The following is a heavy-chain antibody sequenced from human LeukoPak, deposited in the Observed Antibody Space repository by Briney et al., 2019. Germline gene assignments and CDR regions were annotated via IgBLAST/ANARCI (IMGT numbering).Heavy chain of an antibody. D-gene: IGHD1-26*01. CDR3: ASSGSYRFDY. V-gene: IGHV3-48*02. J-gene: IGHJ4*02. CDR1: GFTFSRYT. Sequence: GGSLRLSCAASGFTFSRYTMNWVRQAPGKGLEWVSHISTSGSAMYYADSVKGRFTISRDNAKDSLYLQMNSLRDEDTAVYYCASSGSYRFDYWGQGTLVTVSS. CDR2: ISTSGSAM.